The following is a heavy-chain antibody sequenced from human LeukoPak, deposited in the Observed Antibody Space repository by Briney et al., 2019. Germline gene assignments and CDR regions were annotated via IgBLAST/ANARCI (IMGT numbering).Heavy chain of an antibody. V-gene: IGHV4-4*07. CDR3: ARGPPYSNDRYYYYYMDV. D-gene: IGHD4-11*01. J-gene: IGHJ6*03. Sequence: SETLSLTCTVSGGSISSYYWSWIRQPAGKGLEWIGRIYTSGSTNYNPSLKSRVTMSVDTSKNQFSLKLSSVTAADTAVYYCARGPPYSNDRYYYYYMDVWGKGTTVTVSS. CDR1: GGSISSYY. CDR2: IYTSGST.